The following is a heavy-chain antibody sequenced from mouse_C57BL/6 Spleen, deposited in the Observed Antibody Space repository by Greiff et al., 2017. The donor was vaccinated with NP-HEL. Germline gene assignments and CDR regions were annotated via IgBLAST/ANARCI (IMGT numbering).Heavy chain of an antibody. V-gene: IGHV1-64*01. CDR3: ARGARYGGGGYYAMDY. D-gene: IGHD1-2*01. CDR2: IHPNSGST. Sequence: QVQLQQPGAELVKPGASVKLSCKASGYTFTSYWMHWVKQRPGQGLEWIGMIHPNSGSTNYNEKFKSKATLTVDKSSSTAYMQLSSLTSEDSAVYYGARGARYGGGGYYAMDYWGQGTSVTVSS. J-gene: IGHJ4*01. CDR1: GYTFTSYW.